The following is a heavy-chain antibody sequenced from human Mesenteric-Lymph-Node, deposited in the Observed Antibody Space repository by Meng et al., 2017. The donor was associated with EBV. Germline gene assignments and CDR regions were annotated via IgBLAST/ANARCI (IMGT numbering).Heavy chain of an antibody. CDR2: ISAYNGNT. V-gene: IGHV1-18*01. CDR1: GYTFSGYG. CDR3: ARGMSAPYYYDISGYFVY. Sequence: QGQLVQAGAEVKKPGASVKVSCKASGYTFSGYGVSWVRQAPGQGLEWMGWISAYNGNTNYAQKFQGRITMTTDTSTSTAYMELTSLRSDDTAVYYCARGMSAPYYYDISGYFVYWGQGTLVTVSS. J-gene: IGHJ4*02. D-gene: IGHD3-22*01.